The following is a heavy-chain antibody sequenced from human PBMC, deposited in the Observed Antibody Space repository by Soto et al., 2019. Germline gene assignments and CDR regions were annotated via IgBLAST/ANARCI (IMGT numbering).Heavy chain of an antibody. CDR2: IWHDGSNK. V-gene: IGHV3-30*02. CDR1: GFSFSNYA. J-gene: IGHJ4*02. CDR3: AKDHAYYDFWSGYFDY. Sequence: PGGSLRLSCAASGFSFSNYAMHWVRQAPGKGLEWVAVIWHDGSNKYYADSVKGRFTISRDNSKNTLYLQMNSLRAEDTAVYYCAKDHAYYDFWSGYFDYWGQGTLVTVSS. D-gene: IGHD3-3*01.